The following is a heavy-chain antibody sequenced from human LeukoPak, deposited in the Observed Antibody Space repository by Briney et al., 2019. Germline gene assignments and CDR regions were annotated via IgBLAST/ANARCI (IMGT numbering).Heavy chain of an antibody. CDR2: IYYSGST. Sequence: SETLSLTCSVSGGSISNYYWSWIRQPPGKGLEWIGYIYYSGSTNYNPSLKSRVTISLDTSRNHFSLKLSSVTAADTAVYYCARGPRVYYYDTSGIGYFEYWGQGTLVTVSS. CDR3: ARGPRVYYYDTSGIGYFEY. J-gene: IGHJ4*02. V-gene: IGHV4-59*01. D-gene: IGHD3-22*01. CDR1: GGSISNYY.